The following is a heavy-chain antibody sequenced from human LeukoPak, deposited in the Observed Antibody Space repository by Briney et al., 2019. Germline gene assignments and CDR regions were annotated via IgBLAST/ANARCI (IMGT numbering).Heavy chain of an antibody. CDR1: GGTFSSYA. Sequence: SVKVSCKASGGTFSSYAISWVRQAPGQGLEWMGRIIPIFGTANYAQKFRGRVTSTTDESTSTAYIELSSLRSEHTAVYYCARGRGKNYYDSSGYYFNWFDPWGQGTLVTVSS. V-gene: IGHV1-69*05. J-gene: IGHJ5*02. D-gene: IGHD3-22*01. CDR2: IIPIFGTA. CDR3: ARGRGKNYYDSSGYYFNWFDP.